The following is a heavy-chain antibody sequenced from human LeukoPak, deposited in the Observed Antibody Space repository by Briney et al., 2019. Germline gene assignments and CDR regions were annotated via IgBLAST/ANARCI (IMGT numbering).Heavy chain of an antibody. CDR3: ARRSFSGDYYGTFNY. D-gene: IGHD1-26*01. J-gene: IGHJ4*02. Sequence: ASVKVSCKASGYTFTGYYMHWVRQAPGQGLEWMGWINPNSGGTNYAQKFQGRVTMTRDTSKSTAYMELSSLTSEDTAVYYCARRSFSGDYYGTFNYWGQGTLVTVSS. CDR2: INPNSGGT. CDR1: GYTFTGYY. V-gene: IGHV1-2*02.